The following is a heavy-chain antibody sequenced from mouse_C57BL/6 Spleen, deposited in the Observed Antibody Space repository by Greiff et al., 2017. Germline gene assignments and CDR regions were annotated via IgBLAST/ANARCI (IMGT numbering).Heavy chain of an antibody. J-gene: IGHJ2*01. V-gene: IGHV7-3*01. CDR2: IRNKANGYTT. CDR3: ARDNYYGSSYDYFDY. CDR1: GFTFTDYY. Sequence: EVKLVESGGGLVQPGGSLSLSCAASGFTFTDYYMSWVRQPPGKALEWLGFIRNKANGYTTEYSASVKGRFTISRDNSQSILYLQMNALIAEDSATYYCARDNYYGSSYDYFDYWGQGTTLTVSS. D-gene: IGHD1-1*01.